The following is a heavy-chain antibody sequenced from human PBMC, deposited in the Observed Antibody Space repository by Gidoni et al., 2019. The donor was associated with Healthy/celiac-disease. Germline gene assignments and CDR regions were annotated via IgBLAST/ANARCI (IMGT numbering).Heavy chain of an antibody. CDR2: IYYSGST. Sequence: QLQLQESGPGLVKPSETLSLTCTVSGGSISSSSYYWGWIRQPPGKGLEWIGSIYYSGSTYYNPSLKSRVTISVDTSKNQFSLKLSSVTAADTAVYYCARENMVRGPYRPVDYWGQGTLVTVSS. V-gene: IGHV4-39*07. CDR3: ARENMVRGPYRPVDY. J-gene: IGHJ4*02. D-gene: IGHD3-10*01. CDR1: GGSISSSSYY.